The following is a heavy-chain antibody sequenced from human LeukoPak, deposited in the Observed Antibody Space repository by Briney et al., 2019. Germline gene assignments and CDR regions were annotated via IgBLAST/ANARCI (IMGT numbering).Heavy chain of an antibody. CDR3: ARYYYDSSGYSYYFDY. CDR2: INHSGGT. V-gene: IGHV4-34*01. CDR1: GGSFSGYY. D-gene: IGHD3-22*01. Sequence: PSETLSLTCAVYGGSFSGYYWSWIRQPPGKGLEWIGEINHSGGTNYNPSPKSRVTISVDTSKNQFSLKLSSVTAADTAVYYCARYYYDSSGYSYYFDYWGQGTLVTVSS. J-gene: IGHJ4*02.